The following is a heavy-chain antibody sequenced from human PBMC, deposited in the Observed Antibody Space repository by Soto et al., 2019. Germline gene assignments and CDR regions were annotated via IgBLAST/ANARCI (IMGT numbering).Heavy chain of an antibody. V-gene: IGHV4-59*01. J-gene: IGHJ5*02. CDR3: AGVRLASYIVVVTAPGWFDP. CDR1: GGSISSYY. D-gene: IGHD2-21*02. Sequence: SETLSLTCTVSGGSISSYYWSWIRQPPGKGLEWIGYIYYSGSTNYNPSLKSRVTISVDTSKNQFSLKLSSVTAADTAVYYCAGVRLASYIVVVTAPGWFDPWGQGTLVTVSS. CDR2: IYYSGST.